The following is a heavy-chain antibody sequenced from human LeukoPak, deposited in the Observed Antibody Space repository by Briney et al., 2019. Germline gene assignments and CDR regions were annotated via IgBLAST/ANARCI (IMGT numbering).Heavy chain of an antibody. Sequence: GGSLRLSCAASGFTFSSYAMSWVCQAPGKGLEWVSAISGSGGSTYYADSVKGRFTISRDNSKNTLYLQMNSLRAEDTAVYYCAKAVPAGPYSSSWYYFDYWGQGTLVTVSS. CDR2: ISGSGGST. V-gene: IGHV3-23*01. CDR3: AKAVPAGPYSSSWYYFDY. D-gene: IGHD6-13*01. J-gene: IGHJ4*02. CDR1: GFTFSSYA.